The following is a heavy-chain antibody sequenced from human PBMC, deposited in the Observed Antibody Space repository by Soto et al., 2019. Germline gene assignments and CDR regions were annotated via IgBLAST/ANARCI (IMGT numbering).Heavy chain of an antibody. Sequence: EVQLVESGGGLVQPGGSLRLSCAVSGFTFSSYWMSWVRQAPGKGLEWMANIKQDGSEKYYVDPVKGRFTISRDNAKNSLYVQMNRLRAEDPAVYYCTWAWYLDLWGRGTLVTVFS. V-gene: IGHV3-7*04. CDR2: IKQDGSEK. CDR1: GFTFSSYW. J-gene: IGHJ2*01. CDR3: TWAWYLDL.